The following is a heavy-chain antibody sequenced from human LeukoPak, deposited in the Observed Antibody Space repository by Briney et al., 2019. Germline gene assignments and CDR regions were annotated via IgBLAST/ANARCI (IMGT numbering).Heavy chain of an antibody. CDR2: IYYSGST. J-gene: IGHJ5*02. D-gene: IGHD3-16*02. Sequence: PSETLSLTCTVSGGSISSSSYYWGWIRQPPGKGLEWIGSIYYSGSTYYNPSLKSRVTISVDTSKNQFSLKLSSVTAADTAVYYCARHLILNPYDYVWGSYRYTRDPTFDPSSQGTLVTVSS. CDR1: GGSISSSSYY. CDR3: ARHLILNPYDYVWGSYRYTRDPTFDP. V-gene: IGHV4-39*01.